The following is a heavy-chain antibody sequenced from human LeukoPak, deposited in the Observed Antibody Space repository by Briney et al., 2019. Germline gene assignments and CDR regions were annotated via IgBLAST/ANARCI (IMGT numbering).Heavy chain of an antibody. D-gene: IGHD5-12*01. CDR1: GFTFSSYA. Sequence: GRSLTLSCAASGFTFSSYAMHWVRQAPGQGLEWVANIRQDGNEIYYLGSVRGRFTISRDNAKNSLYLQMNSLRAEDTAIYYCARLVWVPTASGFDFWGQGTLVTASS. CDR2: IRQDGNEI. CDR3: ARLVWVPTASGFDF. V-gene: IGHV3-7*02. J-gene: IGHJ4*02.